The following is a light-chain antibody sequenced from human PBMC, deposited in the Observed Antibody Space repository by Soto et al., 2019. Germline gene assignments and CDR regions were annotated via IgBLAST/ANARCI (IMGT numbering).Light chain of an antibody. CDR2: ENK. CDR3: QSXDADFVL. J-gene: IGLJ2*01. Sequence: NFMLTQPHSVSESPGKTVTISCTRSSGSIANNYVQWYQQRPVSAPTTVIYENKLRPSGGPGRFSGSTDASSNSASLTISGLQTEDEADYYCQSXDADFVLFAGGTKLT. V-gene: IGLV6-57*04. CDR1: SGSIANNY.